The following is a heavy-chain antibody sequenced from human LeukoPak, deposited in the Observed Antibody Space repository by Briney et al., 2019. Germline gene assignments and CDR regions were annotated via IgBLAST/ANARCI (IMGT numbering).Heavy chain of an antibody. Sequence: GESLKISCKGSGYSFTSYWIGWVRQMPGKRLEWMGIIYPGDSDTRYSPSFQGQVTISADKSISTAYLQWSSLKASDTAMYYCARPLRYCSSTSCYPHAFDIWGQGTMVTVSS. CDR1: GYSFTSYW. CDR2: IYPGDSDT. J-gene: IGHJ3*02. CDR3: ARPLRYCSSTSCYPHAFDI. D-gene: IGHD2-2*01. V-gene: IGHV5-51*01.